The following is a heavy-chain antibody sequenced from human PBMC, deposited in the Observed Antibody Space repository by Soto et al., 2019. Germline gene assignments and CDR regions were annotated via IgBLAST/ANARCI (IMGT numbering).Heavy chain of an antibody. J-gene: IGHJ4*02. CDR2: ITGNGGGT. Sequence: EVQLLESGGGLVQPGGSLRLSCTASGFTFTNYAMTWVRQAPGKGLEWVSTITGNGGGTYYADSVKGRFTISRDNSKNTLYLQMPNLRADDTAVYYCGKEMVASTVADFFDYWGQGTLVTVSS. CDR1: GFTFTNYA. V-gene: IGHV3-23*01. D-gene: IGHD6-19*01. CDR3: GKEMVASTVADFFDY.